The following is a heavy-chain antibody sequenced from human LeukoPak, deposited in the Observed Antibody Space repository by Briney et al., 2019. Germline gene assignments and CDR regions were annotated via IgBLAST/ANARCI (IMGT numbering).Heavy chain of an antibody. Sequence: SVTVSCKASGGTFSSYAISWVRQAPGQGLEWMGGIIPIFGTANYAQKFQGRVTITTDESTSTAYMELSSLRSADTAVYYCARDCSSTSCYDYWGQGTLVTVSS. J-gene: IGHJ4*02. D-gene: IGHD2-2*01. CDR3: ARDCSSTSCYDY. CDR1: GGTFSSYA. V-gene: IGHV1-69*05. CDR2: IIPIFGTA.